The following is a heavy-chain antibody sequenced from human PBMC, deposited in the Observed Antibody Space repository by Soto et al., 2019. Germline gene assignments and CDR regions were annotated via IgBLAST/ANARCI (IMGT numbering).Heavy chain of an antibody. Sequence: EVQLLESGGGLVQPGGSLRLSCAASEFTFSNYAMTWVRQAPGKGLEWVSGMSGSGATTDYADSVKGRFTISRDNSKNTLYLQMSRLRVEDTAVYFCAKDRTLYSATPVRFDYWGQGTLVTVSS. D-gene: IGHD5-12*01. CDR3: AKDRTLYSATPVRFDY. V-gene: IGHV3-23*01. CDR2: MSGSGATT. CDR1: EFTFSNYA. J-gene: IGHJ4*02.